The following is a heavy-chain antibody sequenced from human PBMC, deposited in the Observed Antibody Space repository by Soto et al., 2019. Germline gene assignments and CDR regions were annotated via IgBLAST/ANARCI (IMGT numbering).Heavy chain of an antibody. J-gene: IGHJ4*02. Sequence: QVQLVESGGGVVQPGRSLRLSCAASGFTFSSYAMHWVRQAPGKGLEWVAVISYDGSNKYYADSVKGRFTISRDNFKNSLYLQMNSLRAEDTAVYYCARFKGCSGGSCYSYFDYWGQGTLVTVSS. V-gene: IGHV3-30-3*01. D-gene: IGHD2-15*01. CDR2: ISYDGSNK. CDR3: ARFKGCSGGSCYSYFDY. CDR1: GFTFSSYA.